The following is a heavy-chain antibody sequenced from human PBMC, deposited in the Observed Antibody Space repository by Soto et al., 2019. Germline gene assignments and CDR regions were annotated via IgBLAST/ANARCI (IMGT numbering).Heavy chain of an antibody. Sequence: SETLSLTCAVYGGSFSGYYWGWIRQPPGKGLEWIGTIYYSGSTYYNPSLKSRVAISVDTSKNQFSLKLSSVTAADTAVYYCARRDNWSDSHFDYWGRGTLVTVSS. CDR2: IYYSGST. J-gene: IGHJ4*02. V-gene: IGHV4-34*01. CDR1: GGSFSGYY. D-gene: IGHD1-1*01. CDR3: ARRDNWSDSHFDY.